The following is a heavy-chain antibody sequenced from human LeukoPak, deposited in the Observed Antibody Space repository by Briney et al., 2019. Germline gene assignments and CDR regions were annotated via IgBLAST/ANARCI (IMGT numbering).Heavy chain of an antibody. Sequence: SETLSLACTVSGGSIGIYYWTWIRQPPGKGLEWIGYIYYSGSTNYNSSLKSRVIILVDTSKNQFSLKLSSVTAADTAVYYCARGTIFGVATNWFDPWGQGTLVTVSS. CDR1: GGSIGIYY. D-gene: IGHD3-3*01. CDR3: ARGTIFGVATNWFDP. V-gene: IGHV4-59*01. J-gene: IGHJ5*02. CDR2: IYYSGST.